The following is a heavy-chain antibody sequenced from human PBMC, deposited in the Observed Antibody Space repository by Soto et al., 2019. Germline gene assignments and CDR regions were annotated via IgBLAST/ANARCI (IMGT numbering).Heavy chain of an antibody. V-gene: IGHV1-69*12. Sequence: QVQLVQSGAEVKKPWSSVKVSCKASGGTFSSYAISWVRQAPGQGLEWMGGIIPIFGTADYAQKFQGRVTITADESTSTAYMELSSLRSEDTAVYYCASHCGGDCYSRSPPYYYYGMDVWGQGTTVTVSS. CDR3: ASHCGGDCYSRSPPYYYYGMDV. CDR2: IIPIFGTA. CDR1: GGTFSSYA. J-gene: IGHJ6*02. D-gene: IGHD2-21*02.